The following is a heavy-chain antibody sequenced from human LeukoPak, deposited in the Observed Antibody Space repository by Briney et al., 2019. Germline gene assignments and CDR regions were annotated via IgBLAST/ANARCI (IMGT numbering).Heavy chain of an antibody. CDR1: GFTFSSYA. Sequence: GGSLRLSCAASGFTFSSYAMHWVRQAPGKGLEWVAVISYDGSNKYYADSVKGRFTISRDNSKNTLYLQMNSLRAEDTAVYYCAKDLLLWFGELSLIDYWGQGTLVTVSS. V-gene: IGHV3-30*04. CDR3: AKDLLLWFGELSLIDY. J-gene: IGHJ4*02. D-gene: IGHD3-10*01. CDR2: ISYDGSNK.